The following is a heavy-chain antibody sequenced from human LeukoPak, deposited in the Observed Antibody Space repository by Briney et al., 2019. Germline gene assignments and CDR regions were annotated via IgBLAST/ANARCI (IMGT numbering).Heavy chain of an antibody. D-gene: IGHD3-10*01. Sequence: ASVKVSCKASGYTFTSYDINWGRQATGQGLEWRGWMNPNSGNTVYAQKFQCRATMTRNPSISTAYMELSSLRSEDTAVYYCASPSDYYGSGSYSRWGQGTLVTVSS. CDR2: MNPNSGNT. V-gene: IGHV1-8*01. CDR1: GYTFTSYD. J-gene: IGHJ4*02. CDR3: ASPSDYYGSGSYSR.